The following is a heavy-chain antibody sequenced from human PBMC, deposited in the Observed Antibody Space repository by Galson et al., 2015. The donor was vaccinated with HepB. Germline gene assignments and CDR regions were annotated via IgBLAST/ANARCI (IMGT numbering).Heavy chain of an antibody. Sequence: SLRLSCAASGFTFSDYYMSWIRQAPGKGLEWVSYISSSSSYTNYADSVKGRFTISRDNAKNSLYLQMNSLRAEDTAVYYCARWKWFGEPHRYGMDVWGQGTTVTVSS. CDR3: ARWKWFGEPHRYGMDV. J-gene: IGHJ6*02. D-gene: IGHD3-10*01. CDR2: ISSSSSYT. V-gene: IGHV3-11*03. CDR1: GFTFSDYY.